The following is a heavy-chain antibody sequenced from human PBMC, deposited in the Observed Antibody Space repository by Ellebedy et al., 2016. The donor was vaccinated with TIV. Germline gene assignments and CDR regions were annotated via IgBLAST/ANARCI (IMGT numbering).Heavy chain of an antibody. CDR1: GDSVSTDIG. V-gene: IGHV6-1*01. D-gene: IGHD3-10*01. CDR3: ARGWFGSGMGV. Sequence: SQTLSLTCVISGDSVSTDIGWNWIRQSPSRGLEWLGRTYYRSKWNNDYAVSLKSRLTINPDTSKNQFSLQLNSVLPDDTAVYYCARGWFGSGMGVWGQGTTVTVSS. J-gene: IGHJ6*02. CDR2: TYYRSKWNN.